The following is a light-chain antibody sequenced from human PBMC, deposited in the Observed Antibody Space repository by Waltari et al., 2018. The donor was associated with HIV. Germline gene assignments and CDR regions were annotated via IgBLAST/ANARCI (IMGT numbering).Light chain of an antibody. CDR1: QRIDTPS. Sequence: VLTQSPGTLSGSPGERATISCRASQRIDTPSVSWYQHKPGQPPRLIIYGASTRASGIPPRFSGSGSGTDFTLTISSLQPEDFASYYCLQDFNLPGAFGQGTRVEIK. J-gene: IGKJ1*01. CDR3: LQDFNLPGA. CDR2: GAS. V-gene: IGKV3D-7*01.